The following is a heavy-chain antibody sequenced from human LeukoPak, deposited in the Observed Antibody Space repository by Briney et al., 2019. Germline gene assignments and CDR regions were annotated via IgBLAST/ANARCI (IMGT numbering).Heavy chain of an antibody. V-gene: IGHV1-2*06. J-gene: IGHJ6*02. CDR3: ARDGGYCGSTTCYSRAEYYYYGLDA. Sequence: ASVTVSCKASGYDYTGFYIYWVRQAPGQGLEWMGRINPKSGGTNYGQKFQGRVTMTRDTSISTAYMELSRLTSDDTAVYYCARDGGYCGSTTCYSRAEYYYYGLDAWGQGTTVTVSS. CDR2: INPKSGGT. D-gene: IGHD2-2*02. CDR1: GYDYTGFY.